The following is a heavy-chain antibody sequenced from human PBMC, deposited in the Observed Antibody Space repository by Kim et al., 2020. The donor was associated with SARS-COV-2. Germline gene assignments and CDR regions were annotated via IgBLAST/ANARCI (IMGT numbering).Heavy chain of an antibody. CDR1: GFTFDDYT. J-gene: IGHJ6*02. D-gene: IGHD1-26*01. CDR2: ISWDGGST. Sequence: GGSLRLSCAASGFTFDDYTMHWVRQAPGKGLEWVSLISWDGGSTYYADSVKGRFIISRENSKNSLYLQMNSLRTEDTALYYCAKDIQRLVDYYYYGMDVWGQGTTVTVSS. CDR3: AKDIQRLVDYYYYGMDV. V-gene: IGHV3-43*01.